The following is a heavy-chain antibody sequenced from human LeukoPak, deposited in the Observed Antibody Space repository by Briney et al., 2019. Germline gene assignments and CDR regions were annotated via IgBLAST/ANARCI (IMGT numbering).Heavy chain of an antibody. CDR3: ARDEARYSSGYYPNWFDP. CDR2: ISAYNGNT. D-gene: IGHD3-22*01. Sequence: ASVKVSCTASGYTFTNYGIHWVRQAPGQGLEWMGWISAYNGNTKYAQNLQGRVTMTTDTSTSTAYMELRSLRSDDTAVYYCARDEARYSSGYYPNWFDPWGQGTLVTVSS. V-gene: IGHV1-18*01. J-gene: IGHJ5*02. CDR1: GYTFTNYG.